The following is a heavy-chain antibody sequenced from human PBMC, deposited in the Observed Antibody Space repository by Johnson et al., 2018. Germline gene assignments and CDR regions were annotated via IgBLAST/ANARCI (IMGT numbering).Heavy chain of an antibody. J-gene: IGHJ3*02. CDR3: ARDSCAYSSSCQKVAFDI. CDR2: ISYDGSNK. V-gene: IGHV3-30-3*01. Sequence: QVQMVQSGGGVVQPGRSLRLSCAASGFTFSSYAMHWVRQAPGKGLEWVAVISYDGSNKYYADSVKGRFTISRDNSKNTLYLQMNNLRAEDTAVYYCARDSCAYSSSCQKVAFDIWGQGTMVTVSS. CDR1: GFTFSSYA. D-gene: IGHD6-13*01.